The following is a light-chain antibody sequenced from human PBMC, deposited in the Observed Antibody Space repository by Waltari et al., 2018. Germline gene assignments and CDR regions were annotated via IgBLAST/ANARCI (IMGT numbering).Light chain of an antibody. CDR2: DVS. J-gene: IGKJ2*01. Sequence: EIVLTQSPATLSLSPGERATLFCRASQTVGTYLAWYQQKPGQPPRLLIFDVSSRSTGIPAKFRGSGSGTDFTLTVSNLEPEDFAVYFCQQRSSWPYTFGQGTRLEI. V-gene: IGKV3-11*01. CDR3: QQRSSWPYT. CDR1: QTVGTY.